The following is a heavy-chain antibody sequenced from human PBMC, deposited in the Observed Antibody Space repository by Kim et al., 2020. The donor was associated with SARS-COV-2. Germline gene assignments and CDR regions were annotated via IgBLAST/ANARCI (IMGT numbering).Heavy chain of an antibody. J-gene: IGHJ6*02. Sequence: KGRFTISRDNSKNTLYLQMNSLRAEDTAVYYCAGGVAATAFRYYYYGMDVWGQGTTVTVSS. V-gene: IGHV3-23*01. D-gene: IGHD2-15*01. CDR3: AGGVAATAFRYYYYGMDV.